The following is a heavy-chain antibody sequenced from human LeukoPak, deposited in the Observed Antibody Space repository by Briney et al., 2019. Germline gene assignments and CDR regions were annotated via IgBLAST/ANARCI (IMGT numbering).Heavy chain of an antibody. D-gene: IGHD3-22*01. V-gene: IGHV3-53*01. CDR1: GFTVSSNY. CDR3: ARGFPYDSSGYYQNYYFDY. J-gene: IGHJ4*02. Sequence: GGSLRLSCAASGFTVSSNYMSWVRQAPGKGLEWVSVIYSGGSTYYADSVKGRFTISRDNSKNTLYLQMNSLRAEDTAVYYCARGFPYDSSGYYQNYYFDYWGQGTLVTVSS. CDR2: IYSGGST.